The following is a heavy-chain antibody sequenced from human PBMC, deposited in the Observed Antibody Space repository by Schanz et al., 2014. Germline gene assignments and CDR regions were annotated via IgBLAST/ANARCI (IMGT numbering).Heavy chain of an antibody. CDR2: ISNNGDST. Sequence: EAHLVESGGGLVKPGGSLTLSCAASGFTFSTFAMHWVRQAPGKGLEYISAISNNGDSTYYADSVKDRFTISRDNSKNTLFLQMSSLRVDDMAVYYCGRAGTGMAGWYFELWGRGTLVTVSS. D-gene: IGHD5-18*01. J-gene: IGHJ2*01. V-gene: IGHV3-64D*06. CDR1: GFTFSTFA. CDR3: GRAGTGMAGWYFEL.